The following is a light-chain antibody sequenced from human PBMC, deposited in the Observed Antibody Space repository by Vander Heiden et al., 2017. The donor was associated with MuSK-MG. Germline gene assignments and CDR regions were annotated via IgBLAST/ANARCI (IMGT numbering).Light chain of an antibody. CDR1: QSISSY. CDR3: QQCDCALVFT. Sequence: DIQMTQSPSSLSASVGDRVTITCRASQSISSYLNWYQQKPGKAPKLLIYAASSLQSGVPSRFSGSGSGTDFTLTISSLQPEDFATYYCQQCDCALVFTFGPGTKVDIK. CDR2: AAS. J-gene: IGKJ3*01. V-gene: IGKV1-39*01.